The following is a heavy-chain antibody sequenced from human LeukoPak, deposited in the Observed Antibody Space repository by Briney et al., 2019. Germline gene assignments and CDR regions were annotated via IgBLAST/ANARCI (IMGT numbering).Heavy chain of an antibody. CDR1: GYTFTGYY. D-gene: IGHD5-24*01. J-gene: IGHJ4*02. CDR3: ARDRYGDGFAHFDY. Sequence: GASVKVSCKASGYTFTGYYMHWVRQAPGQGLEWMGWITPGGGTNYPQKFQGRVAITWDTSITTAYMDLSWLTSDDTAVYYCARDRYGDGFAHFDYWGQGALVIVSS. CDR2: ITPGGGT. V-gene: IGHV1-2*02.